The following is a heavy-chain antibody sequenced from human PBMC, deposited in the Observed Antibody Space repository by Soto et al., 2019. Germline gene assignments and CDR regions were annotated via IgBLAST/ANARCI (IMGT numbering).Heavy chain of an antibody. CDR2: FRSGGGT. D-gene: IGHD3-10*01. CDR3: VRQGIGVLHGLVDV. Sequence: QVQLQESGPGLVKPSETLSLTCTVSGDSISSYNLAWIRQPPGKGLEWIGYFRSGGGTSYNPSLRGRVARSAGTSMEQPSPSLSSVTAADTAVYYCVRQGIGVLHGLVDVWGQGTTVTVSS. CDR1: GDSISSYN. J-gene: IGHJ6*02. V-gene: IGHV4-59*08.